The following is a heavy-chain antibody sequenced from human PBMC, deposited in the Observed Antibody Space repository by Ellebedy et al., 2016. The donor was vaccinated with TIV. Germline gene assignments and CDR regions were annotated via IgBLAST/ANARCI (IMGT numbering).Heavy chain of an antibody. CDR1: GLTFNIYV. Sequence: PGGSLRLSCAASGLTFNIYVMNWVRQAPGKGLEWVSTISGSGGRTHYADSVKGRFTISRDNSKNTLYLQVNSLRAEDTAVYYCAADRYCSSGNCYWVDYWGQGTLVTVSS. D-gene: IGHD2-15*01. CDR3: AADRYCSSGNCYWVDY. J-gene: IGHJ4*02. V-gene: IGHV3-23*01. CDR2: ISGSGGRT.